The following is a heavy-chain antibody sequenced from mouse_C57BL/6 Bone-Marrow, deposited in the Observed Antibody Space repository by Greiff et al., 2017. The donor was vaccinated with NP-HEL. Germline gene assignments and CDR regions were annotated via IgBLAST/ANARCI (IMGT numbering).Heavy chain of an antibody. CDR3: TRDLYYDYTWFAY. CDR1: GFTFSSYA. Sequence: DVKLQESGEGLVKPGGSLKLSCAASGFTFSSYAMSWVRQTPEKRLEWVAYISSGGDYIYYADTVKGRFTISRDNARNTLYLQMSSLKSEDTAMYYCTRDLYYDYTWFAYWGQGTLVTVSA. V-gene: IGHV5-9-1*02. J-gene: IGHJ3*01. D-gene: IGHD2-4*01. CDR2: ISSGGDYI.